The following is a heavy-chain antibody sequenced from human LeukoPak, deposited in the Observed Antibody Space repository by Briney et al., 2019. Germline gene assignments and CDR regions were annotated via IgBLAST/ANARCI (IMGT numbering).Heavy chain of an antibody. CDR1: GFSFRNHE. V-gene: IGHV3-48*03. CDR3: ARDLHYYVAMDV. Sequence: PGGSLRLSCAASGFSFRNHEMNWVRQAPGKGLEWVSYISTSGSTIYYADSVKGRFTISRDNAENALYLQMNSLRAEDTAVYYCARDLHYYVAMDVWGQGTTVTVSS. D-gene: IGHD3-10*02. CDR2: ISTSGSTI. J-gene: IGHJ6*02.